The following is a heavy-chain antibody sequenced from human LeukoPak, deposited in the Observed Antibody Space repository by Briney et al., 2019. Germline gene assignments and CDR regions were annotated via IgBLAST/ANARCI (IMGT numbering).Heavy chain of an antibody. CDR3: ARAVGVVVANYGMDV. J-gene: IGHJ6*02. D-gene: IGHD2-15*01. CDR2: ISSSSSYI. V-gene: IGHV3-21*01. CDR1: GFTFSSYS. Sequence: GRSLRLSCAASGFTFSSYSMNWVRQAPGKGLEWVSSISSSSSYIYYADSVKGRFTISRDNAKNSLYLQMNSLRAEDTAVYYCARAVGVVVANYGMDVWGQGTTVTVSS.